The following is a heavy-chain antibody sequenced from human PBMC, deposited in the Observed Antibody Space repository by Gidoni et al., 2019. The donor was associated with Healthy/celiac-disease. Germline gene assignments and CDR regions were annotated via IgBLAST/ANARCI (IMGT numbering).Heavy chain of an antibody. Sequence: QVQLVQSGAEVKKPGASVKVSCKASGYTFTSYGISWVRQAPVQWLEWMGWISAYNGNTNYAQKLQGRVTMTTDTSTSTAYMELRSLRSDDTAVYYCARDRAVSPGPYMVQGVMVLFDYWGQGTLVTVSS. CDR3: ARDRAVSPGPYMVQGVMVLFDY. CDR2: ISAYNGNT. CDR1: GYTFTSYG. V-gene: IGHV1-18*01. D-gene: IGHD3-10*01. J-gene: IGHJ4*02.